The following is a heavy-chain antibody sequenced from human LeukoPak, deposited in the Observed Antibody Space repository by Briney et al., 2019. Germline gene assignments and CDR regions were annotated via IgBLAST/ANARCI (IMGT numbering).Heavy chain of an antibody. CDR1: GGTFSSYA. CDR3: ARGNRRXCSSTSCFNWFDP. J-gene: IGHJ5*02. D-gene: IGHD2-2*01. CDR2: IIPIFGTA. Sequence: GASVKVSCKASGGTFSSYAISWVRQAPGQGLEWMGGIIPIFGTANYAQKFQGRVTITADESTSTAYMELSSLRSEDTAVYYCARGNRRXCSSTSCFNWFDPWGQGTLVTVSS. V-gene: IGHV1-69*13.